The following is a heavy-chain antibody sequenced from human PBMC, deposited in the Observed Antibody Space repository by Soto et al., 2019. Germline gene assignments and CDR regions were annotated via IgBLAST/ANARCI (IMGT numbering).Heavy chain of an antibody. CDR1: GYTFTSYG. CDR2: ISAYNGNT. Sequence: ASVKVSCKASGYTFTSYGISWVRQAPGQGLEWMGWISAYNGNTNYAQKLQGRVTMTTDTSTSTAYMELRSLRSDDTAVYYCARDYTVTTGFYGMDVWGQGTTVTVSS. D-gene: IGHD4-17*01. J-gene: IGHJ6*02. CDR3: ARDYTVTTGFYGMDV. V-gene: IGHV1-18*04.